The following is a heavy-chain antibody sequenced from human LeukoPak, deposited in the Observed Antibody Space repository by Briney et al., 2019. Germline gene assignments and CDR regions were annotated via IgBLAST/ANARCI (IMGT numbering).Heavy chain of an antibody. CDR1: GYTFTGYY. J-gene: IGHJ4*02. D-gene: IGHD5-24*01. CDR3: ARDLEEMATTFDY. CDR2: INPNSGGT. V-gene: IGHV1-2*02. Sequence: ASVKVSCKASGYTFTGYYMHWVRQAPGQGLEWMGWINPNSGGTNYEQKFQGRVTMTRDTSISTAYMELSRLRSDDTAVYYCARDLEEMATTFDYWGQGTLVTVSS.